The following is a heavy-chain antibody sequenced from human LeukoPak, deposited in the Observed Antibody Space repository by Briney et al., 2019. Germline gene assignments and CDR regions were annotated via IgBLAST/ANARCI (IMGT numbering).Heavy chain of an antibody. J-gene: IGHJ4*02. Sequence: PSETLSLTWTVSGGSVSSTLYYWGWIRQPPGLGLEWIGSMSYSGSTYYNPSLKSRLTMSVDTSKNQFSLNLNSVTAADTALYYCARENLTSLTTFDYWGQGTLVTVSS. V-gene: IGHV4-39*07. CDR2: MSYSGST. CDR1: GGSVSSTLYY. D-gene: IGHD4-17*01. CDR3: ARENLTSLTTFDY.